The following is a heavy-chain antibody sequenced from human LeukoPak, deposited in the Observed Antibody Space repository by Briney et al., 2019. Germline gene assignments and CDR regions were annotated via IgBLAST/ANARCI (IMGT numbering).Heavy chain of an antibody. CDR3: ASKAVTYYYDY. CDR2: INNDGSGT. CDR1: GFTFSSSW. V-gene: IGHV3-7*05. D-gene: IGHD4-17*01. Sequence: GGSLRLSCAASGFTFSSSWMTWVRQAPGKGLEWVANINNDGSGTYHVDSVEGRFTISRDNAKNSLFLQMNSLRAEDTAVYYCASKAVTYYYDYWGQGTLVIVSS. J-gene: IGHJ4*02.